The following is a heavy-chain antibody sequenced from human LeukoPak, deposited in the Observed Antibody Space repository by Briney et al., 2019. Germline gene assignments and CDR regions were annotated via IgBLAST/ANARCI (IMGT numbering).Heavy chain of an antibody. V-gene: IGHV3-21*01. CDR2: ISSSRSYI. D-gene: IGHD6-19*01. J-gene: IGHJ4*02. Sequence: PGGSLRLSCAASGCTFSSYSMNWVRQAPGKGLEWVSSISSSRSYIYYADSVKGRFTISRDNAKNSLYLQMNSLTAEDTALYYCARLSTAVAGGDYWGQGTLVTVSS. CDR3: ARLSTAVAGGDY. CDR1: GCTFSSYS.